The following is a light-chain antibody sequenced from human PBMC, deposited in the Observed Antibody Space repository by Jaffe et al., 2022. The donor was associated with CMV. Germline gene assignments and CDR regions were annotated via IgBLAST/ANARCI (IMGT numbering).Light chain of an antibody. Sequence: SYVLTQPPSVSVAPGKTARITCGGNNIGSKRVHWYQQMPGQAPVLVIYYDSDRPSGIPERFSGSNSGNTATLTISRVEAGDEADYYCQVWDSRSDHLLFGGGTKLTVL. V-gene: IGLV3-21*04. CDR1: NIGSKR. CDR3: QVWDSRSDHLL. J-gene: IGLJ2*01. CDR2: YDS.